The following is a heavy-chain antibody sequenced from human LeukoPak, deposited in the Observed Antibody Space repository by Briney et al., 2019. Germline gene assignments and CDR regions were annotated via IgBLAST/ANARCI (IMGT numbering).Heavy chain of an antibody. CDR2: ISSSSSYI. CDR3: ARTPRGQWLFSFFDY. D-gene: IGHD6-19*01. CDR1: GFTFSSYS. Sequence: GGSLTLSCAASGFTFSSYSMNWVRQAPGKGLEWVSSISSSSSYIYYADSVKGRFTISRDNAKNSLYLQMNSLRAEDTAVYYFARTPRGQWLFSFFDYWGQGTLVTVSS. V-gene: IGHV3-21*01. J-gene: IGHJ4*02.